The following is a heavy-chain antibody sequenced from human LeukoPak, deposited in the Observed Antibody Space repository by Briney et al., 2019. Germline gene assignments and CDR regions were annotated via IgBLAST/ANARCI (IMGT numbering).Heavy chain of an antibody. V-gene: IGHV4-61*02. Sequence: SETLSLTCTVSGGSISSRSYYWSWIRQPAGKGLEWIGRIYTSGSTNYNPSLKSRVTISVDTSKNQFSLKLSSVTAADTAVYYCARVQPYTSGYYYYYYMDVWGKGTTVTVSS. D-gene: IGHD5-18*01. CDR3: ARVQPYTSGYYYYYYMDV. CDR1: GGSISSRSYY. J-gene: IGHJ6*03. CDR2: IYTSGST.